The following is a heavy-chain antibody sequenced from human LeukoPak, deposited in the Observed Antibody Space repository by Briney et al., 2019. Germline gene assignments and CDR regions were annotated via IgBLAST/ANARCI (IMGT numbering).Heavy chain of an antibody. J-gene: IGHJ4*02. Sequence: GGSLRLSCAASGFTFSSYWMSWVRQAPGKGLEWVANIKQDGSEKYYADSVKGRFTISRDNSKNTLYLQMNSLRAEDTAVYYCAREGAAMVVDYWGQGTLVTVSS. CDR1: GFTFSSYW. CDR3: AREGAAMVVDY. CDR2: IKQDGSEK. D-gene: IGHD5-18*01. V-gene: IGHV3-7*01.